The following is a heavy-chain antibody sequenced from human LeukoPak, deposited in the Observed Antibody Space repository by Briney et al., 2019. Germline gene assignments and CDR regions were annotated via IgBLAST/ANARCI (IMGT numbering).Heavy chain of an antibody. D-gene: IGHD5-18*01. CDR3: ARDRGYSYGIDY. J-gene: IGHJ4*02. Sequence: QTGGSLRLSCAASGFTVSSNYMSWVRQAPGKGLEWVSVIYSGGSTYYADSVKGRFTISRHNYKNTLYLQMNSLRAEDTAVYYCARDRGYSYGIDYWGQGTLVTVSS. CDR2: IYSGGST. V-gene: IGHV3-53*04. CDR1: GFTVSSNY.